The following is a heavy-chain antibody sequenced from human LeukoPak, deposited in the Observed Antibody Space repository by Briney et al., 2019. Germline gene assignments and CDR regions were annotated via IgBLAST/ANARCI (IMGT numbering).Heavy chain of an antibody. CDR3: AKWDSSGYYRDY. Sequence: GGSLRLSCAASGFSFSNYEMNWVRQTPGKGLEWVSYMSSSGSMTWYADSVKGRFTISRDNAKRSLYLQMNSLRVEDTAVYYCAKWDSSGYYRDYWGQGTLVTVSS. V-gene: IGHV3-48*03. CDR1: GFSFSNYE. D-gene: IGHD3-22*01. J-gene: IGHJ4*02. CDR2: MSSSGSMT.